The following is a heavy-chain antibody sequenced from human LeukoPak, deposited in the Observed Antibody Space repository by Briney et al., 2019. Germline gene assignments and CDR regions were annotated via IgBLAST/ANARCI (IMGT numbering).Heavy chain of an antibody. Sequence: ASVKVSCKASGYTFTSYGISWVRQATGQGLEWMGWMNPNSGNTGYAQKFQGRVTITRNTSISTAYMELRSLRSDDTAVYYCARDDYYGSGSYYSGRPDGFDIWGQGTVVTVSS. J-gene: IGHJ3*02. D-gene: IGHD3-10*01. CDR2: MNPNSGNT. CDR3: ARDDYYGSGSYYSGRPDGFDI. CDR1: GYTFTSYG. V-gene: IGHV1-8*03.